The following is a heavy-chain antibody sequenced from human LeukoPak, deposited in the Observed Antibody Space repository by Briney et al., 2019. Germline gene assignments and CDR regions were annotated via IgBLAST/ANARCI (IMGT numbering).Heavy chain of an antibody. V-gene: IGHV1-2*06. CDR3: ARGVVVADTRLDAFDI. Sequence: SVKVSCKASGYTFTGYYMHWVRQAPGQGLEWMGRINPNSGGTNYAQKFQGRVTMTRDTSISTAYMELSRLGSDDTAVYYCARGVVVADTRLDAFDIWGQGTMVTVSS. CDR1: GYTFTGYY. CDR2: INPNSGGT. J-gene: IGHJ3*02. D-gene: IGHD2-15*01.